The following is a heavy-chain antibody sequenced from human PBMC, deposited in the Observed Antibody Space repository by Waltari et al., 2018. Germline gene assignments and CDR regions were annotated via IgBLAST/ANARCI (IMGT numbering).Heavy chain of an antibody. CDR1: GGPISSYY. D-gene: IGHD4-17*01. V-gene: IGHV4-59*01. J-gene: IGHJ6*02. CDR2: IYYSGST. Sequence: QVQLQESGPGLVKPSETLSLTCTVSGGPISSYYWSWIRQPPGKGLEWIGYIYYSGSTNYNPSLKSRVTISVDTSKNQFSLKLSSVTAADTAVYYCARVDYGDPNGMDVWGQGTTVTVSS. CDR3: ARVDYGDPNGMDV.